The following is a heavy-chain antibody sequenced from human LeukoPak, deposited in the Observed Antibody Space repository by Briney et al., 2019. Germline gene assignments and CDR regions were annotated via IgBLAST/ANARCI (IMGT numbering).Heavy chain of an antibody. D-gene: IGHD6-13*01. V-gene: IGHV3-23*01. CDR2: ISGRGDRI. Sequence: PGRSLRLSCAASGFTFSNFGMSWVRQAPGKGLDWVSAISGRGDRITYADSVKGRFAISRDKSKNTLYLQMNSLRAEDTAVYYCARAFPGSTGSYSSSWYYYYYYMDVWGKGTTVTVSS. J-gene: IGHJ6*03. CDR3: ARAFPGSTGSYSSSWYYYYYYMDV. CDR1: GFTFSNFG.